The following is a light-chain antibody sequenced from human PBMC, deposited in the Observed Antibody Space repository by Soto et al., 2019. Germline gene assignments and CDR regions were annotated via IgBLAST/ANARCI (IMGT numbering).Light chain of an antibody. Sequence: EIVITQSPATLSVSPGERATLSCRASQSIGSNLAWYQQKPGQAPRLLIYGASTRATDIPARFSGSGSGTEFALTISSLQSEDFAVYYCQQYNNWQTFGQGTKVDIK. J-gene: IGKJ2*01. CDR2: GAS. V-gene: IGKV3D-15*01. CDR1: QSIGSN. CDR3: QQYNNWQT.